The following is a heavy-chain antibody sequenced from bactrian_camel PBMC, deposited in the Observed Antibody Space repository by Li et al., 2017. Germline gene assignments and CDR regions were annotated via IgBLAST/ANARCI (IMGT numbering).Heavy chain of an antibody. Sequence: HVQLVESGGDLVQPGGSLTLSCAASGFTLGHFFMTWVRQAPGKGLEWVSTIYTGFTSTSYADSVKGRFTVSKDNVKNILYLQMNGLQPEDTALYYCATDHDLTAIMGLGLLNLLYWGQGTQVTVS. D-gene: IGHD3*01. J-gene: IGHJ4*01. CDR3: ATDHDLTAIMGLGLLNLLY. CDR2: IYTGFTST. CDR1: GFTLGHFF. V-gene: IGHV3S1*01.